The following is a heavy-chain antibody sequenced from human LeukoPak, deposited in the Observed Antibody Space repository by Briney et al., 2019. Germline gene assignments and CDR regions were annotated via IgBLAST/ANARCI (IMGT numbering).Heavy chain of an antibody. D-gene: IGHD3-3*01. Sequence: SENLSLTCAVDGGSFSGYYWSWISQPPAKGLSWIGEINRSGSTNYNPSLKSRVTISVDTSKNQFSLKLSSVTAADTAVYYCARGVAHYDFWSGYSVRYYYYMDVWGKGTTVTVSS. V-gene: IGHV4-34*01. CDR3: ARGVAHYDFWSGYSVRYYYYMDV. J-gene: IGHJ6*03. CDR1: GGSFSGYY. CDR2: INRSGST.